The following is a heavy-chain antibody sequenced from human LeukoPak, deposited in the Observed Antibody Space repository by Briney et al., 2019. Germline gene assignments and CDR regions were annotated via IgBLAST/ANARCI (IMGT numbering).Heavy chain of an antibody. CDR1: GFTFNSYA. CDR3: AKVAVWSFREMDY. Sequence: GGSLRLSCAASGFTFNSYAMSWVRQAPGKGLEWVSAISGSGSTTYNADSVKGRFTISRDNSKNTLYLEMNSLRAEDSAIYYCAKVAVWSFREMDYWGQGTLVTVSS. J-gene: IGHJ4*02. D-gene: IGHD3-10*01. CDR2: ISGSGSTT. V-gene: IGHV3-23*01.